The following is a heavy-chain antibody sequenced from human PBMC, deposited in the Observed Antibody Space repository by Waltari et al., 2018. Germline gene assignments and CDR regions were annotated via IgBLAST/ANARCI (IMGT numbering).Heavy chain of an antibody. Sequence: QVQLQESGPGLVKPSQTLSLTCTVSGGSISSGNYYWSWIRQPAGKGLDGIGRIYASGSNNYNPSLKSRVTISVETSKNQFSLKLSSVTAADTAVYYCARSKGLLWFGEPAFDIWGQGTMVTVSS. J-gene: IGHJ3*02. CDR1: GGSISSGNYY. D-gene: IGHD3-10*01. CDR3: ARSKGLLWFGEPAFDI. CDR2: IYASGSN. V-gene: IGHV4-61*02.